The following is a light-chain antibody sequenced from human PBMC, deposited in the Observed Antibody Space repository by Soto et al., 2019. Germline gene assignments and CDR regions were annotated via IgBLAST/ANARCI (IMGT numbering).Light chain of an antibody. V-gene: IGKV3-15*01. CDR1: QTVSRS. CDR3: QQYIDWPPYT. CDR2: GAS. Sequence: EVVLTQSPATLSVSPGERATLSCRASQTVSRSLAWYQQKPGQAPRLLIYGASMRDTGVPDRFSGSGSGTDFTLTISSLQSEDFAVYYCQQYIDWPPYTFGQGTKVEIK. J-gene: IGKJ2*01.